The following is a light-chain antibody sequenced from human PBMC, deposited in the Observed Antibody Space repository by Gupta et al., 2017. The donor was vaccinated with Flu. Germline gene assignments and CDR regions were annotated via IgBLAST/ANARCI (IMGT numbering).Light chain of an antibody. CDR1: QSIGSNY. J-gene: IGKJ4*01. CDR2: GAS. V-gene: IGKV3-20*01. CDR3: QQCGSSPPSLT. Sequence: EIVLTQSPGTLSLSPGERATLSCRASQSIGSNYLAWYQQKPGQAPRLLIYGASSRATGIPDRFSGSGSGTDFSLTISRLKPEDFAIYYCQQCGSSPPSLTFGGGTKVEIK.